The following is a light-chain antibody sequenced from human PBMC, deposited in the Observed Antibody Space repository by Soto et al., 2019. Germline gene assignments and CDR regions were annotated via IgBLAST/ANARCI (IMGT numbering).Light chain of an antibody. J-gene: IGKJ2*01. CDR1: QAISTY. CDR2: ATS. CDR3: QQYDSYPRT. V-gene: IGKV1-16*01. Sequence: DIQMTQSPSSLSASVGDRVTITCRPSQAISTYIGWFQQKPGKAPKSLIYATSRLQSGVPTRFSGSGSGTDFTLTISSLQPEDFATYYCQQYDSYPRTFGQGTKLE.